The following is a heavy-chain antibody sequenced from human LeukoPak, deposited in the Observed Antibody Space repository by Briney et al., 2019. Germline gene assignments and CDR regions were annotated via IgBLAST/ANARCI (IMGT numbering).Heavy chain of an antibody. Sequence: GGSLRLSCAASGFTFSSYSMNWVRQAPGKGLEWVSSISSSSYIYYADSVKGRFTISRDNAKNSPYLQMNSLRAEDTAVYYCAPGHFDYWGQGTLVTVSS. V-gene: IGHV3-21*01. CDR3: APGHFDY. CDR2: ISSSSYI. CDR1: GFTFSSYS. J-gene: IGHJ4*02. D-gene: IGHD3-10*01.